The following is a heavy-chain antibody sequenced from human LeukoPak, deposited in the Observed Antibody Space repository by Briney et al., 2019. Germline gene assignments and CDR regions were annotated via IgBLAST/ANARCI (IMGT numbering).Heavy chain of an antibody. Sequence: GGSLRLSCAASGFTFSSYGMHWVRQAPGKGLEWVAVISYDGSNKYYADSVKGRFTISRDNSKNTLYLQMNSLRAEDTAVYYCARGGGLWELIYGVLDYWGQGTLVTVSS. D-gene: IGHD1-26*01. V-gene: IGHV3-30*03. CDR2: ISYDGSNK. CDR3: ARGGGLWELIYGVLDY. J-gene: IGHJ4*02. CDR1: GFTFSSYG.